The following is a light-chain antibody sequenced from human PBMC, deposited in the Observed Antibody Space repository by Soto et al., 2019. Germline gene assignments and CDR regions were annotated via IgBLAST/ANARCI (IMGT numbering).Light chain of an antibody. Sequence: QSVLTQPPSASGTPGQRVTISCSGSSSNIGGNTVHWYQQVSGTAPKLVIYSDNQRPSGVPDRFSGSKSGTSASLAISGLQSEDEADYYCAAWEDSLNGPVFGGGTQLTVL. CDR1: SSNIGGNT. J-gene: IGLJ7*01. CDR2: SDN. V-gene: IGLV1-44*01. CDR3: AAWEDSLNGPV.